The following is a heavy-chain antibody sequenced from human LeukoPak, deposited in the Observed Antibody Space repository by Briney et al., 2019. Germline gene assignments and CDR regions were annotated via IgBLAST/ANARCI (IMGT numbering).Heavy chain of an antibody. CDR1: GGSISSYY. CDR2: IYYSGST. CDR3: ARGFYDSSGYSSPFDS. V-gene: IGHV4-59*08. Sequence: ASETLSLTCTVSGGSISSYYWSWIRQPPGRGLEWIGYIYYSGSTNYNPSLKSRVTISVDTSKNQFSLKLSSVTAADTAMYYCARGFYDSSGYSSPFDSWGQGTLVTVSS. J-gene: IGHJ4*02. D-gene: IGHD3-22*01.